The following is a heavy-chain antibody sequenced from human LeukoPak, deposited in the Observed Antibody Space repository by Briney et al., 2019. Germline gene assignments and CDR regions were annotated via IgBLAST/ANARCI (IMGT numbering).Heavy chain of an antibody. CDR2: LRWNGGNI. D-gene: IGHD4-17*01. J-gene: IGHJ4*02. V-gene: IGHV3-9*01. CDR1: GFTFHDYS. CDR3: AKALGSTVTTRTYFDY. Sequence: GGSLRLSCAASGFTFHDYSMHWVRQAPGKGLEWVSGLRWNGGNIGYAESVRGRFTISRDNAGNSLYLQMNSLRPEDTALYYCAKALGSTVTTRTYFDYWGQGTLVTVSS.